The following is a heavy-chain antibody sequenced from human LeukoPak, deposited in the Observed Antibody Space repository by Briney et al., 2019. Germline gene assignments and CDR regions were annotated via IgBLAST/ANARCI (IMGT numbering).Heavy chain of an antibody. CDR2: IYSSGST. D-gene: IGHD6-25*01. V-gene: IGHV4-4*07. J-gene: IGHJ3*02. Sequence: SQTLSLTCTVSGGSISTYYWSWIRQPAGKGLEWIGRIYSSGSTNYNPSLKSRVTMAVDTSKNQFSLKLSSVTAADTAVYYWARPADDGFDIWGQGTMVTVSA. CDR1: GGSISTYY. CDR3: ARPADDGFDI.